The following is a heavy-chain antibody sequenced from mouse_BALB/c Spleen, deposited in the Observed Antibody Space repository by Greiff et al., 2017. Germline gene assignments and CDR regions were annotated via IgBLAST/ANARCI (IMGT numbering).Heavy chain of an antibody. CDR1: GFSLTSYG. CDR2: IWSGGST. J-gene: IGHJ4*01. Sequence: VKLMESGPGLVAPSQSLSITCTVSGFSLTSYGVHWVRQPPGKGLEWLGVIWSGGSTNYNSALMSRLSISKDNSKSQVFLKMNSLQTDDTAMYYCAREVRRGYYAMDYWGQGTSVTVSS. D-gene: IGHD2-14*01. CDR3: AREVRRGYYAMDY. V-gene: IGHV2-9*02.